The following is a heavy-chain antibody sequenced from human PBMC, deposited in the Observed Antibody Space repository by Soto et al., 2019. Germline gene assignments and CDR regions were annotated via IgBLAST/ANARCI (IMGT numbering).Heavy chain of an antibody. D-gene: IGHD2-8*01. CDR1: GFTFSSYA. Sequence: QVQLLESGGGVVQPGRSLRLSCAASGFTFSSYAMHWVRQPPGKGLEWVAVVSNDGRNKFYADSVRGQFTISRDNSKNTLYLEMDSLSVEDTAVFYCTRGQHGLDHWGQGSLVLVSP. J-gene: IGHJ4*02. CDR2: VSNDGRNK. V-gene: IGHV3-30-3*01. CDR3: TRGQHGLDH.